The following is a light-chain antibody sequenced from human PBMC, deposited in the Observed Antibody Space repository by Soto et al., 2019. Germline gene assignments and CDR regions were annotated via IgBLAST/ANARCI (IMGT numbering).Light chain of an antibody. Sequence: IVMTQSPDSLAVSLGERATINCKSSQSVLYSSNNKNYLAWYQQKPGQPPKLLIYWASTRESGVPDRFSGSGSGTDFTLTISSLQAEDVAVYYCQQYYSTPPWPFGQGTKVDI. V-gene: IGKV4-1*01. CDR2: WAS. J-gene: IGKJ1*01. CDR3: QQYYSTPPWP. CDR1: QSVLYSSNNKNY.